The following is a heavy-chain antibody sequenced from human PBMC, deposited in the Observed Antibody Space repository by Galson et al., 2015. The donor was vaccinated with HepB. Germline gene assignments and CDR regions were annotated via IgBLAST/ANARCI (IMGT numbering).Heavy chain of an antibody. V-gene: IGHV3-13*01. CDR2: IGTAGDT. Sequence: SLRLSCAASGFTFSSYDMHWVRQATGKGLEWVSAIGTAGDTYYPGSVKGRFTISRENAKNSLYLQMNSLRAGDTAVYYCARGRRGWLGIRYFDLWGRGTLVTVSS. CDR3: ARGRRGWLGIRYFDL. CDR1: GFTFSSYD. D-gene: IGHD6-19*01. J-gene: IGHJ2*01.